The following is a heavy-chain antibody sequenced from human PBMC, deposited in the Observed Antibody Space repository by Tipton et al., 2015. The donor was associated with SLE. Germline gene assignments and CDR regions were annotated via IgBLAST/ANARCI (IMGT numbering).Heavy chain of an antibody. D-gene: IGHD3-3*01. J-gene: IGHJ4*02. V-gene: IGHV1-18*01. Sequence: QSGPEVKKPGASVKVSCKASGYTFTSYGISWVRQAPGQGLEWMGWISAYNGNTNYAQKLQGRVTMTTDTSTSTAYMELRSLRSDDTAVYYCARVGSAYYDFWSGYAGFDYWGQGTLVTVSS. CDR2: ISAYNGNT. CDR3: ARVGSAYYDFWSGYAGFDY. CDR1: GYTFTSYG.